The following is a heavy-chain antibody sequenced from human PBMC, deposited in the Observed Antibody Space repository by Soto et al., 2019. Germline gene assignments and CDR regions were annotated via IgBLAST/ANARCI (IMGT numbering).Heavy chain of an antibody. D-gene: IGHD6-19*01. J-gene: IGHJ4*02. CDR3: ARYRRGTGWYYLDC. V-gene: IGHV4-59*01. CDR2: IYDSGST. CDR1: GACISGNY. Sequence: QVQLQESGPGLVKPSETQSLTCTVAGACISGNYWRWIRQPPGKGLEWIGYIYDSGSTNYSPSLQSRVTMSVDRSKNQFSLALTSVTAADTAVYFCARYRRGTGWYYLDCWGQGILVTVSS.